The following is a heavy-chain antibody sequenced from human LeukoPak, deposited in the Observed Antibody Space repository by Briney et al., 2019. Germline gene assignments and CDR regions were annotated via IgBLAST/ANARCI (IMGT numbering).Heavy chain of an antibody. CDR1: GGSISSYY. CDR2: IYTSGST. Sequence: SETLSLTCTVSGGSISSYYWSWMRQPAGKGLEWIGRIYTSGSTKYNPSLKSRVTMSVDTSKNQFSLKLSSVTAADTAVYYCARDLLTRAFDYWGQGTLVPVSS. V-gene: IGHV4-4*07. D-gene: IGHD2/OR15-2a*01. J-gene: IGHJ4*02. CDR3: ARDLLTRAFDY.